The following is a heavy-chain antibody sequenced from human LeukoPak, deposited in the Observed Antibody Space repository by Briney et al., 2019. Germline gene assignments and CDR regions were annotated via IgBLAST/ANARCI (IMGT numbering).Heavy chain of an antibody. Sequence: SETLSLTCTVSGGSISSSSYYWGWIRQPPGKGLEWIGSIYYSGSTYYNASLKSRVTMSVDTSKNQFSLKLSSVTAADTAVYYCATDNSYGSGSYYTWGQGTLVTVSS. CDR2: IYYSGST. CDR3: ATDNSYGSGSYYT. J-gene: IGHJ4*02. V-gene: IGHV4-39*07. CDR1: GGSISSSSYY. D-gene: IGHD3-10*01.